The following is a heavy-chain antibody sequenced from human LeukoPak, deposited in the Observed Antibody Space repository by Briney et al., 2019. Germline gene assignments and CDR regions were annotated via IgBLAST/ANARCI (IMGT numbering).Heavy chain of an antibody. V-gene: IGHV3-33*01. CDR1: GFTFSSYG. D-gene: IGHD6-19*01. Sequence: GGSLRLSCAAFGFTFSSYGIDWVRQAPGKGLEWVAVIWYDGSEKYYADSVKGRFTISRDQSKNTAYLQMNSLRAEDTAVYYCARLGSGWSFDYWGQGALVTVSS. CDR2: IWYDGSEK. CDR3: ARLGSGWSFDY. J-gene: IGHJ4*02.